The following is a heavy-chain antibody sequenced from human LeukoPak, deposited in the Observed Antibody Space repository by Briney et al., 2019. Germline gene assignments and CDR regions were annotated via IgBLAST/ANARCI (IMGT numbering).Heavy chain of an antibody. V-gene: IGHV4-39*07. J-gene: IGHJ4*02. D-gene: IGHD1-26*01. CDR3: ARDVKWELPYFDY. CDR2: IYYSGST. Sequence: PSETLSLTCTVSGGSISSYYWGWIRQPPGKGLEWIGSIYYSGSTYYNPSLKSRVTISVDTSKNQFSLKLSSVTAADTAVYYCARDVKWELPYFDYWGQGTLVTVSS. CDR1: GGSISSYY.